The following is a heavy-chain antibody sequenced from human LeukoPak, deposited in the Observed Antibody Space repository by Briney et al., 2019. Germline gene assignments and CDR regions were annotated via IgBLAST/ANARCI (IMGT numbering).Heavy chain of an antibody. CDR3: AKAPTQYYGSSGTKGYFDY. D-gene: IGHD3-22*01. V-gene: IGHV3-23*01. CDR2: ISGSGGST. J-gene: IGHJ4*02. CDR1: GFTFTIYA. Sequence: GGSLRLSCAASGFTFTIYAMSWVRQAPGKGLEWVSGISGSGGSTYYADSVQGRFTISRDNSKNTLYLQMNSLRAEDTAVYYCAKAPTQYYGSSGTKGYFDYWGQGTLVAVSS.